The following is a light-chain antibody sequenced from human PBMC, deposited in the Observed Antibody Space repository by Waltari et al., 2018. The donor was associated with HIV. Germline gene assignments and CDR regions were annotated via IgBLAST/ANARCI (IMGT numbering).Light chain of an antibody. CDR1: NSDIGYYNY. V-gene: IGLV2-14*01. CDR3: SSLTNSATLSVL. CDR2: EVS. J-gene: IGLJ3*02. Sequence: QFALTQPASVSGSPGQSITVSCTGTNSDIGYYNYVSWYQQHPGKAPKLIIYEVSNRPSGVSNRFSGSKSGNTASLTISGLQAEDEADYFCSSLTNSATLSVLSGGGTKLTVL.